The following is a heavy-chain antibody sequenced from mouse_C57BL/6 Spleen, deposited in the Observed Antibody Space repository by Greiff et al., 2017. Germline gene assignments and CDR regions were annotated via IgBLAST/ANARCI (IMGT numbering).Heavy chain of an antibody. CDR2: INPGSGGT. CDR3: AKGGYGYDAWFAY. CDR1: GYAFTNYL. D-gene: IGHD2-2*01. V-gene: IGHV1-54*01. J-gene: IGHJ3*01. Sequence: QVQLQQSGAELVRPGTSVKVSCKASGYAFTNYLIEWVKQRPGQGLEWIGVINPGSGGTNYNEKFKGKATLTADKSSSTAYMQLSSLTSEDSAVYFCAKGGYGYDAWFAYWGQGTLVTVSA.